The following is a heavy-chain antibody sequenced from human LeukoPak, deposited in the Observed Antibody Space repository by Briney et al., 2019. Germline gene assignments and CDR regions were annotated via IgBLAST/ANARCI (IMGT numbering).Heavy chain of an antibody. V-gene: IGHV4-39*07. CDR2: IYYSGST. J-gene: IGHJ4*02. D-gene: IGHD2-21*02. CDR1: GGSISTTGYY. Sequence: SETLSLTCTVSGGSISTTGYYWAWIRQPPGKGLQWIASIYYSGSTYYNPSLKSRVTISVDTSKNQFSLKLSSVTAADTAVYYCARGHRRVVTNYFDYWGQGTLVTVSS. CDR3: ARGHRRVVTNYFDY.